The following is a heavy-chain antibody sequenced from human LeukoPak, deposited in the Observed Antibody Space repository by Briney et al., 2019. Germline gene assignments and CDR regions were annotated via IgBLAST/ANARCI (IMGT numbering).Heavy chain of an antibody. CDR2: ISGSGGST. J-gene: IGHJ4*02. D-gene: IGHD3-9*01. CDR3: ANRARYDILTGYYPKPTGFDY. CDR1: GVTFSSYA. V-gene: IGHV3-23*01. Sequence: WGSLRLSCAASGVTFSSYAMSWVRQAPGQGLECVSAISGSGGSTYYADSVKGRFTISRDNSQHTPYLQMNSLRAEDKAVYYCANRARYDILTGYYPKPTGFDYWGQGTLLPVSS.